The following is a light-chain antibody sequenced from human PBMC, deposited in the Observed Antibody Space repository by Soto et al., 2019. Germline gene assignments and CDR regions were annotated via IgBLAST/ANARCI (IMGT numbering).Light chain of an antibody. CDR3: QQYFSTPT. Sequence: DIVMTQSPDSLAVSLGERATINCKSSQSGLSNSNNQNYLAWYQQKPGQPPKLLIYWASTRESGVPDRFSGSGSGEDFTLTVSSLQAEDVAVYYCQQYFSTPTFGGGTKVEI. J-gene: IGKJ4*01. V-gene: IGKV4-1*01. CDR1: QSGLSNSNNQNY. CDR2: WAS.